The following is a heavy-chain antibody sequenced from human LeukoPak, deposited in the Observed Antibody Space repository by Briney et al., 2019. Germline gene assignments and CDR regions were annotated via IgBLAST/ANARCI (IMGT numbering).Heavy chain of an antibody. CDR3: ASGGYSSSWYYFDF. V-gene: IGHV3-7*01. Sequence: GGSRKLPWAPVGSPSSRLSMSWVRQAPRRGLEWVATIKPVVSENYYVNSGKGRSTIPTDKAKNSLYLQMNSLRAEDTAVYYCASGGYSSSWYYFDFWGQGKLVTVSS. D-gene: IGHD6-13*01. J-gene: IGHJ4*02. CDR1: GSPSSRLS. CDR2: IKPVVSEN.